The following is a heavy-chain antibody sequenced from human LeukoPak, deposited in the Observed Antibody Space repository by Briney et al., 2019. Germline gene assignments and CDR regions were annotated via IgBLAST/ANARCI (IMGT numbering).Heavy chain of an antibody. CDR1: GFTFSSYA. Sequence: GGSLRLSCAASGFTFSSYAMNWVRQAPGRGLEWVSGFSGSGGTTYYADSVKGRFTISRDNSKNTLYLQMNSLRAEDTAVYYCADGNRCTSPNCLGYYYFYMDVWGKGTTVTVSS. J-gene: IGHJ6*03. D-gene: IGHD2-8*01. CDR2: FSGSGGTT. CDR3: ADGNRCTSPNCLGYYYFYMDV. V-gene: IGHV3-23*01.